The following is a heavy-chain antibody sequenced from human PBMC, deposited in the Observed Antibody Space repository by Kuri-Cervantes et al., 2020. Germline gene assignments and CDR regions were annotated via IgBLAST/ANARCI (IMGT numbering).Heavy chain of an antibody. V-gene: IGHV3-48*01. CDR1: GFTFSSYS. D-gene: IGHD3-10*01. CDR3: VMVRGVILTNYYGMDV. CDR2: ISSSSSTI. J-gene: IGHJ6*02. Sequence: GGSLRLSCAASGFTFSSYSMNWVRQAPGKGLEWVSYISSSSSTIYYADSVKGRFTISRDNAKNSLYLQMNSLRAEDTAVYYCVMVRGVILTNYYGMDVWGQGTTVPSP.